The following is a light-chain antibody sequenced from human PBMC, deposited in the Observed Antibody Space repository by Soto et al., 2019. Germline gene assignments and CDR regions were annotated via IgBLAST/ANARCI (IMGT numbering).Light chain of an antibody. Sequence: QSALTQPASESGSPGQSITISCTGTSSDIGGYNYISWYQQLPGKAPKFIIYDVRNRPSGVSNRFSGPRSGNTASLTISGLQAEDEADYYCSSYTSSSTVIFGGGTKVTVL. CDR3: SSYTSSSTVI. CDR2: DVR. J-gene: IGLJ2*01. CDR1: SSDIGGYNY. V-gene: IGLV2-14*01.